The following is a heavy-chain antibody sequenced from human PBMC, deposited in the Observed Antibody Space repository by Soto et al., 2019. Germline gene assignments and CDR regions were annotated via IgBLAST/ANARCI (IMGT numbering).Heavy chain of an antibody. V-gene: IGHV1-18*01. CDR1: GYTFTSYG. J-gene: IGHJ4*02. CDR2: ISAYNGNT. CDR3: ARDIAAAGTRVTYGY. D-gene: IGHD6-13*01. Sequence: GASVKVSCKASGYTFTSYGISWVRQAPGQGLEWMGWISAYNGNTNYAQKLQGRVTMTTDTSTSTAYMELRSLRSDDTALYYCARDIAAAGTRVTYGYWGQGTLVTVSS.